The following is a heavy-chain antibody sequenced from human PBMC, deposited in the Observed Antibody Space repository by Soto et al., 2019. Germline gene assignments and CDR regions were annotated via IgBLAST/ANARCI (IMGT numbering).Heavy chain of an antibody. Sequence: EVQLLESGGGLVQPGGSLRLSCVASGFSFSSFTMAWVRQAPGKGLEWVSAITRSGGRPSYADSVQGRFSISRDNPSNTLYLQMNSLRGEDTAVYYCAKARCTTSDCYVPDYWGQGTLVIFSS. J-gene: IGHJ4*02. D-gene: IGHD2-8*01. CDR1: GFSFSSFT. CDR2: ITRSGGRP. CDR3: AKARCTTSDCYVPDY. V-gene: IGHV3-23*01.